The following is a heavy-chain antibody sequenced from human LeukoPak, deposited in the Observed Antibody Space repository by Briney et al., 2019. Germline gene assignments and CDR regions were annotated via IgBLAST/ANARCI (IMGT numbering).Heavy chain of an antibody. Sequence: PGGSLRLSCAASGFTFDDYAMHWVRQAPGKGLEWVSGISWNSGSIGYADSVKGRFTISRDNAKNSLYLQMNSLRAEDTALYYCAKDSGDIVVVPAAPLAFDIWGQGTMVTVSS. D-gene: IGHD2-2*01. CDR1: GFTFDDYA. J-gene: IGHJ3*02. V-gene: IGHV3-9*01. CDR2: ISWNSGSI. CDR3: AKDSGDIVVVPAAPLAFDI.